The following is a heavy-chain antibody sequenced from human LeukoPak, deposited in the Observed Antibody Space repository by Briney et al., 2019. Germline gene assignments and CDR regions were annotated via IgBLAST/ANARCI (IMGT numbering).Heavy chain of an antibody. D-gene: IGHD3-10*01. CDR2: ISSGGTYE. CDR1: GFTFDSYA. V-gene: IGHV3-30*01. CDR3: ARDSTYYYDSGSSGPHYFDN. J-gene: IGHJ4*02. Sequence: GGSLRLSCAASGFTFDSYAMSWVRQAPGKGLEWVSLISSGGTYEYYADSVKGRFTISRDNSKNTLYLQLNSLRAEDTAVYYCARDSTYYYDSGSSGPHYFDNWGQGTLVTVSS.